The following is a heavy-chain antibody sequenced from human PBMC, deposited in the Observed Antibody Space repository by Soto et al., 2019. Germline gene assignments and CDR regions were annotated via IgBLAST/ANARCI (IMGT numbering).Heavy chain of an antibody. CDR2: IYHSGST. CDR3: ARGGSGSSKNWFDP. J-gene: IGHJ5*02. V-gene: IGHV4-30-2*01. CDR1: GGSISSGGYS. Sequence: QLQLQESGSGLVKPSQTLSLTCGVSGGSISSGGYSWSWIRQPPGKGLEWIGYIYHSGSTYYNPSFKSRVTISLDRSKNQFSLNLSSETAVDTAVYYCARGGSGSSKNWFDPWGQGTLVTVSS. D-gene: IGHD3-10*01.